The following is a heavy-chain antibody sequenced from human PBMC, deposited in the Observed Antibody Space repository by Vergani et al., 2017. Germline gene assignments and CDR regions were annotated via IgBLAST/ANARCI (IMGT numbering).Heavy chain of an antibody. Sequence: QLQLQESGPGLVKPSETLSLTCTVSGGSISSSSYYWGWIRQPPGKGLEWIGSIYYSGSTYYNPSLKSRVTISVDTSKNQFSLKLSSVTAADTAVYYCARHLVVTAISGSFDIWSQGTMVTVSS. CDR1: GGSISSSSYY. D-gene: IGHD2-21*02. J-gene: IGHJ3*02. CDR2: IYYSGST. V-gene: IGHV4-39*01. CDR3: ARHLVVTAISGSFDI.